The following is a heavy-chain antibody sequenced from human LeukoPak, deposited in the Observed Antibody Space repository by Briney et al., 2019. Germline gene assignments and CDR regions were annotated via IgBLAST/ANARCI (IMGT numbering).Heavy chain of an antibody. CDR3: ARVSGTTGPYYYYYMDV. CDR2: IYYSGTT. V-gene: IGHV4-39*07. Sequence: SETLSLTCTVSGGSISSSSKYWGWIRQPPGKGLEWIGSIYYSGTTYFNPSLKSRVTISVDMSKNLFSLKLSSVTAADTAVYYCARVSGTTGPYYYYYMDVWGKGTTVTVSS. CDR1: GGSISSSSKY. J-gene: IGHJ6*03. D-gene: IGHD1-1*01.